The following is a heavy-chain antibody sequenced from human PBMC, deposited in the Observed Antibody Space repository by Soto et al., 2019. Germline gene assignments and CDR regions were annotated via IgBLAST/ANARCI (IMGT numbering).Heavy chain of an antibody. CDR2: IFYSGST. V-gene: IGHV4-59*02. CDR3: ARVKRGGSWFDP. D-gene: IGHD3-16*01. Sequence: SETLSLTCTVSGGSVNSYYWSWIRQPPGKGLEWIGYIFYSGSTKSNPSLKSRVTMSVDMSKNQFSLRLTSVTAADTAVYYCARVKRGGSWFDPWGQGTLVTVSS. J-gene: IGHJ5*02. CDR1: GGSVNSYY.